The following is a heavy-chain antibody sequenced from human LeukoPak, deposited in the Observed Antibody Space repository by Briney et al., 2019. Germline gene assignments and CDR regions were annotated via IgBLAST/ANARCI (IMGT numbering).Heavy chain of an antibody. J-gene: IGHJ5*02. CDR3: ARDQGGERWFDP. CDR2: ISSGSSFI. Sequence: GGSLRPSCAASGFNFGSYAMNWVRQAPGKGLEWVSSISSGSSFIYYADSVKGRFAISRDNAKNSLYLQMNSLRAEVTAIYYCARDQGGERWFDPWGQGTLVTVSS. V-gene: IGHV3-21*01. CDR1: GFNFGSYA. D-gene: IGHD3-16*01.